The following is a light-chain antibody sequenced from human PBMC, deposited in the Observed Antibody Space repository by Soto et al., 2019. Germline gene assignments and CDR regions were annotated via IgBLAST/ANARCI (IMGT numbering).Light chain of an antibody. CDR3: QQLNRYPLT. Sequence: IKLTQSPSSLSASVGDIVTITFLASQGISSYLAWYQRKPVKAPKLLTYAASTLQSGFPSSFSGTGSGTDFTLPIRGLQPEDCGTNYYQQLNRYPLTLGGGATVAI. J-gene: IGKJ4*01. CDR1: QGISSY. V-gene: IGKV1-9*01. CDR2: AAS.